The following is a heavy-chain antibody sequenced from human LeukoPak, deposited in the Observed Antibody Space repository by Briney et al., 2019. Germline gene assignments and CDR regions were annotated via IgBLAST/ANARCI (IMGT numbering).Heavy chain of an antibody. CDR2: ISGDGGST. Sequence: GGSLRLSCAASGFTFDDYAMHWVRQAPGKGLEWVPLISGDGGSTYYADSVKGRFTISRDNSKNSLYLQMNSLRTEDTALYYCAKGRGIQLWLLYYYYGMDVWGQGTTVTVSS. CDR3: AKGRGIQLWLLYYYYGMDV. D-gene: IGHD5-18*01. J-gene: IGHJ6*02. V-gene: IGHV3-43*02. CDR1: GFTFDDYA.